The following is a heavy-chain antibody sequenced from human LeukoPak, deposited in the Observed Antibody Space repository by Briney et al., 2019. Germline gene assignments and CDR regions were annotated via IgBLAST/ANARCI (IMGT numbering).Heavy chain of an antibody. J-gene: IGHJ4*02. V-gene: IGHV3-74*01. D-gene: IGHD4-23*01. CDR2: IASDGSST. Sequence: GGSLRLSCAASGFTFSSYWMNWVRQAPGKGLVWVSRIASDGSSTTYADSVKGRFNISRDNAKNTLYLQMNSLRVEDTAVYYCARGRPHGNDYWGQGTLVTVSS. CDR3: ARGRPHGNDY. CDR1: GFTFSSYW.